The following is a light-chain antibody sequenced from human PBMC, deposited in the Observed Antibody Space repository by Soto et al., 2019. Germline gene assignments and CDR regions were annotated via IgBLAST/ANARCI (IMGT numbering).Light chain of an antibody. V-gene: IGKV1-33*01. CDR3: QQYENLPS. CDR1: QDISNY. Sequence: DIQMTQSPSSLSASVGDRVTITCQASQDISNYLNWYQQKPGKAPKLLIYDASNLETGVPSRFSGSGSGTDFTFTISSLQPEDIATYYCQQYENLPSFGPGTKVDI. J-gene: IGKJ3*01. CDR2: DAS.